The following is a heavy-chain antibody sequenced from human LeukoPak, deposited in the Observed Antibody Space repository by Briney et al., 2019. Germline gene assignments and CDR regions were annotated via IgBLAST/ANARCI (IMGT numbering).Heavy chain of an antibody. J-gene: IGHJ4*02. D-gene: IGHD3-10*01. CDR1: GFSVSNNY. CDR3: AKDDAWLRFGE. V-gene: IGHV3-53*01. CDR2: IYGGGST. Sequence: GGSLRLSCAVSGFSVSNNYMTWVRQAPGKGLEWVSIIYGGGSTYYADSVKGRFTISRDNSKNTLYLQMNSLRAEDTAVYYCAKDDAWLRFGEWSQGTLVTVSS.